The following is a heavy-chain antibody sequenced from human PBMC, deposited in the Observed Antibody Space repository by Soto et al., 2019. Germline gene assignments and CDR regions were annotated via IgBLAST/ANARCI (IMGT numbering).Heavy chain of an antibody. CDR1: GGSISSYY. CDR3: ARSNSGYYKWFDP. D-gene: IGHD3-22*01. CDR2: IYYTGST. V-gene: IGHV4-59*01. Sequence: PSETLSLTCTVSGGSISSYYWSWIRQPPGKGLEWIAYIYYTGSTNYNPSLKSRVTLSADTSKNQFSLKLSSVTAADTAIYYCARSNSGYYKWFDPWGQGTLVTVSS. J-gene: IGHJ5*02.